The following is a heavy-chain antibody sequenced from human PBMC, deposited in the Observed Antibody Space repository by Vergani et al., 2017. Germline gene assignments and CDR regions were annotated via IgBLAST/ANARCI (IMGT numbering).Heavy chain of an antibody. Sequence: EVQLVESGGGLVQPGGSLRLSCAASGFTVSSNYMSWVRQAPGKGLEWVSVIYSGGSTYYADSVKGRFTISRDNSKNTLYLQMNSLRAEDTAVYYCAREPYCSSTSCYAWDDAAHFDYWGQGTLVTVSS. CDR1: GFTVSSNY. V-gene: IGHV3-66*01. J-gene: IGHJ4*02. CDR2: IYSGGST. D-gene: IGHD2-2*01. CDR3: AREPYCSSTSCYAWDDAAHFDY.